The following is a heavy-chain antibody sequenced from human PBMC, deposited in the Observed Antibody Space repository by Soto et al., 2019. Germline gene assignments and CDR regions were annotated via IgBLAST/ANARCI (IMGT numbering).Heavy chain of an antibody. CDR3: AKGTYDSRGYYTAPEY. J-gene: IGHJ4*02. Sequence: SVGSLRLSCASSVFSFDDYAMHCVRESPGRCLEWVSGITWSSGYIGYADSVKGRFTISKDNAKNSLYLKMNSLRPEDTAVYYCAKGTYDSRGYYTAPEYWGQGTLVIVS. CDR2: ITWSSGYI. D-gene: IGHD3-22*01. CDR1: VFSFDDYA. V-gene: IGHV3-9*01.